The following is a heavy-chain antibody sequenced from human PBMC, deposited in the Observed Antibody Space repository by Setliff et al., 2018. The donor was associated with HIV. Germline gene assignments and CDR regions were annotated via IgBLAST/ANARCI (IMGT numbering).Heavy chain of an antibody. V-gene: IGHV1-8*02. D-gene: IGHD2-2*01. Sequence: GASVKVSCKASGYTFSSYDINWVRQATGQGLEWMGWMNPNCGGTNYTQKFRGRGTMTRDTSTSTVYMELSSLRSQDTAVYYCARGKNIVVVPAATNWFDPWGQGTLVTVSS. J-gene: IGHJ5*02. CDR1: GYTFSSYD. CDR3: ARGKNIVVVPAATNWFDP. CDR2: MNPNCGGT.